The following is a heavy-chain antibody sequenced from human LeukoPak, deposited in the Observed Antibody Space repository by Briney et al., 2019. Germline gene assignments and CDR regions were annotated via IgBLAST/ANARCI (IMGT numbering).Heavy chain of an antibody. D-gene: IGHD3-22*01. V-gene: IGHV4-34*01. CDR2: INHSGST. CDR1: GGSFSGYY. J-gene: IGHJ4*02. Sequence: PETLSLTCAVYGGSFSGYYWSWIRQPPGKGLEWIGEINHSGSTNYNPSLKSRVTISVDTSKNQFSLKLSSVTAADTAVYYCARVSYYYDSSGYPLDYWGQGTLVTVSS. CDR3: ARVSYYYDSSGYPLDY.